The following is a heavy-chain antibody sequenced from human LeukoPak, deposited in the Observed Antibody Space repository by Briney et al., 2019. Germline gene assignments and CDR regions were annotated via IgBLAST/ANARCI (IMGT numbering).Heavy chain of an antibody. CDR1: GYTFTSYY. V-gene: IGHV1-46*01. CDR2: INPSGGST. CDR3: AREPATAYYDILTGYYPFDY. Sequence: ASVKVSCKASGYTFTSYYMHWVRQAPGQGLEWMGIINPSGGSTSYAQKFQGRLTMTRDTSTSTVYMELSSLRSEDTAVYYCAREPATAYYDILTGYYPFDYWGQGTLVTVSS. J-gene: IGHJ4*02. D-gene: IGHD3-9*01.